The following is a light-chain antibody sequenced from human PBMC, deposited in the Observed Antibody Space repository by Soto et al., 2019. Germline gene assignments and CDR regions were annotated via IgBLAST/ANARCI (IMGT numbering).Light chain of an antibody. CDR3: SSYTSSSTSCV. V-gene: IGLV2-14*01. Sequence: QSALTQSASVSGSPGQSITISCTGSSSDVGGYDYVSWYQQHPGKPPKLMIYDVSNRPSGVSDRFSGSKSGNTASLTISGLQAEDEADYYCSSYTSSSTSCVFGTGTKVTVL. CDR2: DVS. J-gene: IGLJ1*01. CDR1: SSDVGGYDY.